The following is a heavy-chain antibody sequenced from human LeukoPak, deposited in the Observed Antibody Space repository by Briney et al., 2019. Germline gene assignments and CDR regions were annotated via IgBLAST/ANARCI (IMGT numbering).Heavy chain of an antibody. CDR2: ISGSSGTI. V-gene: IGHV3-48*02. Sequence: GGSLRLSCAASGFSFSNHNANWVRQAPGKGLEWISYISGSSGTIHYADSVKGRFSISRDNTRNLLFLQMSGLRDEDTAVYYCASSSYDTDAYYYAWGQGTLVTVSS. CDR1: GFSFSNHN. J-gene: IGHJ5*02. D-gene: IGHD3-22*01. CDR3: ASSSYDTDAYYYA.